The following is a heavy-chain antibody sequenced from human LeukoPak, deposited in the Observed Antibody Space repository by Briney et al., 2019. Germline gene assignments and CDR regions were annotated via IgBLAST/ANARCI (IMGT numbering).Heavy chain of an antibody. CDR2: IYSSGST. D-gene: IGHD4-17*01. CDR3: ARGPTVTQYIGVDY. Sequence: SETLSLTCTVSGGSISGYYWSWVRQPAGKGLEWIGRIYSSGSTNYNPSLKSRVTMSVDTSKNQFSLKLSSVTAADTAVYYCARGPTVTQYIGVDYWGQGTLVTVSS. CDR1: GGSISGYY. J-gene: IGHJ4*02. V-gene: IGHV4-4*07.